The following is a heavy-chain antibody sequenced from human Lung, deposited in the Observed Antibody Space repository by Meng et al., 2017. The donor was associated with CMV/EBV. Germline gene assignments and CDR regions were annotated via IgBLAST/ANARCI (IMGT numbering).Heavy chain of an antibody. CDR2: ITGNGLYI. CDR1: GFTFSDYS. CDR3: VREMLTEFYNWNSLHYFDY. Sequence: GESPKISCTASGFTFSDYSMNWVRQAPGKGLEWVSSITGNGLYIYYADAVKGRFTLSRDNAKNSLYLQINSLRAEDTAVYYCVREMLTEFYNWNSLHYFDYWGQGTLATVSS. D-gene: IGHD1-20*01. V-gene: IGHV3-21*01. J-gene: IGHJ4*02.